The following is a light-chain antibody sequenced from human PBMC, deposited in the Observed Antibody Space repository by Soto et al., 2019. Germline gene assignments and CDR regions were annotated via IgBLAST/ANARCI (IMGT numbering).Light chain of an antibody. CDR2: KAS. J-gene: IGKJ4*01. CDR3: QQYNSYSPLT. CDR1: QSISSW. V-gene: IGKV1-5*03. Sequence: DIQMTQSPSTLSASVGDRVTITCRASQSISSWLAWYQQKPGKAPKLLIYKASSLESGVPSRFSGSRSGKEFTLTISSLQPDDFATYYCQQYNSYSPLTFGGGTKVEIK.